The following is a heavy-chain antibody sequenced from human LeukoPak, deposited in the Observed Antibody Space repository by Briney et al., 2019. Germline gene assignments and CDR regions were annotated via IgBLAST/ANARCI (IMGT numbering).Heavy chain of an antibody. Sequence: ASVKVSCKASGGTFSSYAISWVRQAPGQGLEWMGWISAYNGNTNYAQKLQGRVTMTTDTSTSTGYMELRSLRSDDTAVYYCARETDGGAFDIWGQGTMVTVSS. CDR1: GGTFSSYA. CDR2: ISAYNGNT. J-gene: IGHJ3*02. CDR3: ARETDGGAFDI. V-gene: IGHV1-18*01. D-gene: IGHD3-10*01.